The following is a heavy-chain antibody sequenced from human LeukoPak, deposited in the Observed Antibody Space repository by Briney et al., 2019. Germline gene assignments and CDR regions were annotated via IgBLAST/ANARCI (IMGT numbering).Heavy chain of an antibody. CDR2: IIPIFGTA. V-gene: IGHV1-69*13. D-gene: IGHD2-15*01. CDR3: ARKVAATGYFDY. Sequence: SVKVSCKASGGTFSSYAISWVRQAPGQGLEWMGGIIPIFGTANYAQKFQGRVTITADESTSTAYMELSSLGSEDTAVYYCARKVAATGYFDYWGQGTLVTVSS. CDR1: GGTFSSYA. J-gene: IGHJ4*02.